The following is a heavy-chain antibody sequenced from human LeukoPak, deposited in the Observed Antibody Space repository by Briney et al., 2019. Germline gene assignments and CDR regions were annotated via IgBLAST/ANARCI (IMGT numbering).Heavy chain of an antibody. CDR2: ISSSGSTI. CDR3: ARGSYYGGPFDY. Sequence: GGSLRLSCAASGFTFSSYEMNWVRQAPGKGLEWVSYISSSGSTIYYADSVKGRFTISRDNAKNSLYLQMNSLRAEDTAVYYCARGSYYGGPFDYWGQGTLVTVSS. J-gene: IGHJ4*02. D-gene: IGHD1-26*01. CDR1: GFTFSSYE. V-gene: IGHV3-48*03.